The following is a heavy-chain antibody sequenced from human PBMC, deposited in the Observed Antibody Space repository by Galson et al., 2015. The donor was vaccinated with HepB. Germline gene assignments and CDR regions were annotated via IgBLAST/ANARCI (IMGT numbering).Heavy chain of an antibody. J-gene: IGHJ4*02. CDR3: VKGGGYSAIRGRGGFDS. CDR2: ITYDGTNK. D-gene: IGHD5-12*01. V-gene: IGHV3-30*04. Sequence: SLRLSCAASGFTFSRYAMTWVRQAPGKGLQWVAVITYDGTNKFYARSVKGRFTISRDNSRSTLFLHVNSLRPEDTALYYCVKGGGYSAIRGRGGFDSWGQGALVTVSS. CDR1: GFTFSRYA.